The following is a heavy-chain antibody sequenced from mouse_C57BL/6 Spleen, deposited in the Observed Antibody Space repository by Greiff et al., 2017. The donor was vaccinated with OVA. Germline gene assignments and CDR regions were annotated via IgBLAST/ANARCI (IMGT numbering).Heavy chain of an antibody. V-gene: IGHV1-74*01. Sequence: QVHVKQPGAELVKPGASVKVSCKASGYTFTSYWMHWVKQRPGQGLEWIGRIHPSDSDTNYNQKFKGKATLTVDKSSSTAYMQLSSLTSEDSAVYYCAINYGSSYYAMDYWGQGTSVTVSS. D-gene: IGHD1-1*01. CDR1: GYTFTSYW. CDR3: AINYGSSYYAMDY. J-gene: IGHJ4*01. CDR2: IHPSDSDT.